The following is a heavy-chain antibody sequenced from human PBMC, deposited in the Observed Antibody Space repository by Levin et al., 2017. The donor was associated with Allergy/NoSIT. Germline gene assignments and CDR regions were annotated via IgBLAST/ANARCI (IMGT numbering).Heavy chain of an antibody. CDR2: INSDGSST. Sequence: GGSLRLSCAASGFTFSTYWMHWVRQAPGKGLVWVSHINSDGSSTSYAGSVKGRFTISRDNAKNTLYLQMNSLRAEDTAVYYCARDPAEWELPQDYWGQGTLVTVSS. V-gene: IGHV3-74*01. J-gene: IGHJ4*02. CDR1: GFTFSTYW. CDR3: ARDPAEWELPQDY. D-gene: IGHD1-26*01.